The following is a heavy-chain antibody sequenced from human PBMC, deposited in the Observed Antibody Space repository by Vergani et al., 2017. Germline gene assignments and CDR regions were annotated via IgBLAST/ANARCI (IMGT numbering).Heavy chain of an antibody. CDR2: IYYSGST. J-gene: IGHJ1*01. Sequence: QLQLQESGPGLVKPSETLSLTCTVSGRSISSSSYYWGWIRQPPGKGLEWIGSIYYSGSTYYNPSLKSRVTISVDTSKNQFSLKLSSVTAADTAVYYCARYPLGGNSVYFQHWGQGTLVTVSS. D-gene: IGHD4-23*01. CDR1: GRSISSSSYY. CDR3: ARYPLGGNSVYFQH. V-gene: IGHV4-39*01.